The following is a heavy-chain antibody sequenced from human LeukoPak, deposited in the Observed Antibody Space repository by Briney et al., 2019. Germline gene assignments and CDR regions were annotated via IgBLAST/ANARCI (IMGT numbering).Heavy chain of an antibody. D-gene: IGHD6-13*01. J-gene: IGHJ1*01. V-gene: IGHV3-23*01. CDR2: ISGSGGST. CDR1: GFTFSSYA. Sequence: PGGSLRLSCAASGFTFSSYAMSWVRQAPGKGLEWVSAISGSGGSTYYADSVKGRFPISRDNSKNTLYLQMNSLRAEDTAVYYCALQWQQLVHEYFQHWGQGTLVTVSS. CDR3: ALQWQQLVHEYFQH.